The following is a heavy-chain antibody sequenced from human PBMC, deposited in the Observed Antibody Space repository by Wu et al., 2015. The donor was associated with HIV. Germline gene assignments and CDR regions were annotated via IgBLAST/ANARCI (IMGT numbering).Heavy chain of an antibody. V-gene: IGHV1-46*01. CDR1: GYTFINSF. J-gene: IGHJ4*02. CDR3: TRGPDFDY. CDR2: INPSGGST. Sequence: QVQLAQSGAEVKKPGASVTLSCKASGYTFINSFIHWVRQAPGQGLEWMGIINPSGGSTDYGQSFRGRVTMTRDTSTSTVYMKLSGLTSDDTAVYFCTRGPDFDYWGQGTLVTVSS.